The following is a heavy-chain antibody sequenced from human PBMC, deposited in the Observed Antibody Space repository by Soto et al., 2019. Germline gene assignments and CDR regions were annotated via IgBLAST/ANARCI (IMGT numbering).Heavy chain of an antibody. D-gene: IGHD2-15*01. J-gene: IGHJ6*02. CDR3: ATTEGYCSGGSCYSADYYSGMAV. V-gene: IGHV4-39*01. CDR1: GGSISSSSYY. CDR2: IYYSGST. Sequence: PSETLSLTCTVAGGSISSSSYYWGWIRQPPGKGLEWIGSIYYSGSTYYNPSLKSRVTISVDTSKNQFSLKLSSVTAADTAVYYCATTEGYCSGGSCYSADYYSGMAVWGQGTTVTVSS.